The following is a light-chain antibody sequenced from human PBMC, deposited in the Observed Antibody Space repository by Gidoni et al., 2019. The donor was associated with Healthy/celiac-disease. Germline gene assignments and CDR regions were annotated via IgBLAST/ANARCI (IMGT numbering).Light chain of an antibody. CDR1: QSVSSY. Sequence: DIVLTQYPATLSLSPGERATLSCRASQSVSSYLAWYQQKPGQAPRLLIYDASNRATGIPARFSGSGSGTDFTLTISSLEPEDFAVYYCQQRSNWPWAFXQXTKVEIK. CDR2: DAS. CDR3: QQRSNWPWA. J-gene: IGKJ1*01. V-gene: IGKV3-11*01.